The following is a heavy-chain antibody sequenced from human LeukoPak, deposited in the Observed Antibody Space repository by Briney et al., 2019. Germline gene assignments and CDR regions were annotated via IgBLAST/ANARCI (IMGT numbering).Heavy chain of an antibody. CDR1: GGSISSSSCY. V-gene: IGHV4-39*07. Sequence: SETLSLTCTVSGGSISSSSCYWGWIRQPPGKGLEWIGNMDYTGRTYYNPSLKSRVSISVDTSKKYFFLKLSSVTAADTAVYYCARALYCSGGSCTYFDYWGQGTLVTVSS. J-gene: IGHJ4*02. CDR3: ARALYCSGGSCTYFDY. CDR2: MDYTGRT. D-gene: IGHD2-15*01.